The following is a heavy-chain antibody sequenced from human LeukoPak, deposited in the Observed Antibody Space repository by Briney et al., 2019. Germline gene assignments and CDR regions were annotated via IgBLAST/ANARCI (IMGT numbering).Heavy chain of an antibody. D-gene: IGHD5-18*01. CDR2: ISYDGSNK. J-gene: IGHJ4*02. V-gene: IGHV3-30*18. CDR3: AKSPIQLWLNVDY. Sequence: GGSLRLSCAASGFTFSSYGMHWVRQAPGKGLEWVAVISYDGSNKYYADSVKGRLTISRDNSKNTLYLQMNSLRAEDTAVYYCAKSPIQLWLNVDYWGQGTLVTVSP. CDR1: GFTFSSYG.